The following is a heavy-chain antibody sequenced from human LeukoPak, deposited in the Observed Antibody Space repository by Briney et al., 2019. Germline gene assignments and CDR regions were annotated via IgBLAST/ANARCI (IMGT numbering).Heavy chain of an antibody. Sequence: GGSLRLSCVASGFTFSDYYMSWIRQAPGKGLEWVSYISSSGSTIYYADSVKGRFTISRDNAKNSLYLQMNSLRAEDTAVYYCARVMYYYDSSGQTYYFDYWGQGTLVTVSS. CDR2: ISSSGSTI. D-gene: IGHD3-22*01. V-gene: IGHV3-11*04. J-gene: IGHJ4*02. CDR3: ARVMYYYDSSGQTYYFDY. CDR1: GFTFSDYY.